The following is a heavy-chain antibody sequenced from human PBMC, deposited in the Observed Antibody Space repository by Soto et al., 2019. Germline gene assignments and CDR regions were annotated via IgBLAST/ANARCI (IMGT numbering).Heavy chain of an antibody. J-gene: IGHJ6*02. V-gene: IGHV3-33*01. Sequence: QVQLVDSGGGVGQPGDSLKLSCAASGFTFGTYAMDWVRQAPGKGLEWVAVLWFDGTTKYYIDSVKVRFTVSRDNSKNTLFLQMNSLRAEDTAVYYCARGPIRVSPGGRGVVDVWGQGTTVTVSS. CDR3: ARGPIRVSPGGRGVVDV. CDR2: LWFDGTTK. D-gene: IGHD3-10*01. CDR1: GFTFGTYA.